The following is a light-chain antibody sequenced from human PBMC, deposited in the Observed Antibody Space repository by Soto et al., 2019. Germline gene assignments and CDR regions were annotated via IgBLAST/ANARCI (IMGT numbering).Light chain of an antibody. CDR3: QQYSNLIT. Sequence: DIQMTQSPSSLCASVGDRVTITCQASQDIGKRLNWYQQKPGKAPKVLIYDASYLETGVPSRFSGRGSGTDFTFTISSLQPEDIATYYCQQYSNLITFGQGTRLEIK. CDR2: DAS. V-gene: IGKV1-33*01. J-gene: IGKJ5*01. CDR1: QDIGKR.